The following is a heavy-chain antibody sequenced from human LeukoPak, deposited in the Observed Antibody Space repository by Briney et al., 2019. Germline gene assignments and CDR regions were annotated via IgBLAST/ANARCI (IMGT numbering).Heavy chain of an antibody. CDR2: ISSSSSYI. CDR3: ARDLGVVAAKWHCYYGMDV. D-gene: IGHD2-15*01. Sequence: GGSLRLSCAASGFTFSSYSMNWVRQAPGKGLEWVSSISSSSSYIYYADSVKGRFTISRDNAKNSLYLQVNSLRAEDTAVYYCARDLGVVAAKWHCYYGMDVWGQGTTVTVSS. CDR1: GFTFSSYS. J-gene: IGHJ6*02. V-gene: IGHV3-21*01.